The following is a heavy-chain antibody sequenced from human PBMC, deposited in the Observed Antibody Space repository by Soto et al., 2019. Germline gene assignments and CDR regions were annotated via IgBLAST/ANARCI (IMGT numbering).Heavy chain of an antibody. V-gene: IGHV4-31*11. Sequence: QVQLQESGPGLLEPSQTLSLTCAVSGASITGDGYYWSWIRQHPGKGLEWIGHIYYSGGTYYNLSFGSRLSISVDTSKNQFSLKLTSVTAADTAVYNCARTVGSGSPDFDYWGQGTLVTVSS. CDR2: IYYSGGT. D-gene: IGHD3-10*01. CDR1: GASITGDGYY. J-gene: IGHJ4*02. CDR3: ARTVGSGSPDFDY.